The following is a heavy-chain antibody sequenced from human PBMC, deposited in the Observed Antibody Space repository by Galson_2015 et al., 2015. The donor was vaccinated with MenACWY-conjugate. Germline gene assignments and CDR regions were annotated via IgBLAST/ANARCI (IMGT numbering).Heavy chain of an antibody. CDR3: TKGTAQHCSASNCYSFDY. CDR2: ISGHGTTT. V-gene: IGHV3-23*01. J-gene: IGHJ4*02. Sequence: SLRLSCAASGFIFNTYWMHWVRQAPGKGLEWVSGISGHGTTTDYADSVQGRCTISRDSSTNTLYLQLDSLRAEDTAVYYCTKGTAQHCSASNCYSFDYWGQGTLVTVSS. D-gene: IGHD2-15*01. CDR1: GFIFNTYW.